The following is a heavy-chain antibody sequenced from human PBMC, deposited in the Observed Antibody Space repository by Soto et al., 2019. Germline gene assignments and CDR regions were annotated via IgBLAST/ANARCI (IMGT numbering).Heavy chain of an antibody. Sequence: ASVKVSCKASGYTFTSYGISWVRQAPGQGLEWMGWISAYNGNTNYAQKLQGRVTMTTDTSTSTAYMELRSLRSDDTAVYYCAKHNKELGLYVFWGGGTPASYYYYMDVWGKGTPVTSSS. J-gene: IGHJ6*03. CDR2: ISAYNGNT. CDR3: AKHNKELGLYVFWGGGTPASYYYYMDV. V-gene: IGHV1-18*01. D-gene: IGHD3-3*01. CDR1: GYTFTSYG.